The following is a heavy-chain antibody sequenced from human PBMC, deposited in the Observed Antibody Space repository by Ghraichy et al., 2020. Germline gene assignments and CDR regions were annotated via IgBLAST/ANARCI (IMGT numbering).Heavy chain of an antibody. Sequence: MAWLNPRSGRTEYDQKFQGRVIMTGNNSIGTAYLELSSLRSDDTAVYYCARPAGVGETEYYYFGLDVWGQGTTVTVSS. J-gene: IGHJ6*02. CDR2: LNPRSGRT. CDR3: ARPAGVGETEYYYFGLDV. V-gene: IGHV1-8*01. D-gene: IGHD1-26*01.